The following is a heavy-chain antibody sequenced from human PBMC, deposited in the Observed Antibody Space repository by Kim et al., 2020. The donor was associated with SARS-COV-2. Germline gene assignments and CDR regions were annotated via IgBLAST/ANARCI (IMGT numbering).Heavy chain of an antibody. D-gene: IGHD2-15*01. CDR1: GGSISSTNL. CDR2: IYHSGST. J-gene: IGHJ5*02. CDR3: ARTTFYCSGGSCYQNWFDP. Sequence: SETLSLTCAVSGGSISSTNLWSWVRQPPGKGLEWIGEIYHSGSTNYNPSLKSRVTISVDKSKNQFSLKLSSVTAADTAVYYCARTTFYCSGGSCYQNWFDPWGQGTRVTVSS. V-gene: IGHV4-4*02.